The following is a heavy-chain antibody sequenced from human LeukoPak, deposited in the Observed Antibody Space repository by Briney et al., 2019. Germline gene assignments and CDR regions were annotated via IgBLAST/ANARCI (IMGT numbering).Heavy chain of an antibody. Sequence: GASVKVSCKASGYTFTGYYMHWVRQAPGQGLEWMGWINPNSGGTNYAQKFQGRVTMTRDTSISTAYMELSRLRSEDTAVYYCARERYGGNSEPLDYWGQGTLVTVSS. D-gene: IGHD4-23*01. CDR1: GYTFTGYY. CDR3: ARERYGGNSEPLDY. V-gene: IGHV1-2*02. J-gene: IGHJ4*02. CDR2: INPNSGGT.